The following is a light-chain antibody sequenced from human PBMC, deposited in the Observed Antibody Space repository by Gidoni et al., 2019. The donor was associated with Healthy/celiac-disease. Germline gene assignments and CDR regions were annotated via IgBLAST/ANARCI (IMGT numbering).Light chain of an antibody. J-gene: IGKJ5*01. CDR3: QKYNSAPLIT. V-gene: IGKV1-27*01. CDR2: AAS. Sequence: DIQMTQSPSSLSASVGDRVTITCRASQGISNCLAWYQQKPGKVPKLLIYAASTLQSGVPSRFSGSGSGTDFTLTISSLQPEDVATYYCQKYNSAPLITFGQGTRLEIK. CDR1: QGISNC.